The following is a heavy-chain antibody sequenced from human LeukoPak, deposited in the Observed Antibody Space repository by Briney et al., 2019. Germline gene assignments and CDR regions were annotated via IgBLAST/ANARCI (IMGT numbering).Heavy chain of an antibody. Sequence: SETLSLTCTVSGGSISSYYWSWIRQPPGKGLEWIGYIYYSGSTNYNPSLKSRVTTSVDTSKNQFSLKLSSVTAADTAVYYCARGREGYCSGGSCYRRYYFDYWGQGTLVTVSS. D-gene: IGHD2-15*01. J-gene: IGHJ4*02. CDR1: GGSISSYY. CDR2: IYYSGST. V-gene: IGHV4-59*01. CDR3: ARGREGYCSGGSCYRRYYFDY.